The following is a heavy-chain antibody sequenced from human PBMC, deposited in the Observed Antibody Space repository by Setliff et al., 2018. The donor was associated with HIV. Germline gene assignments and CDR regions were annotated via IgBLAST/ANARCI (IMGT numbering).Heavy chain of an antibody. D-gene: IGHD2-2*02. CDR1: GGTFSSYA. Sequence: ASVKVSCKASGGTFSSYAFTWVRQATGQGLEWMGWINTDTGSPTYAQGVTGRFVFSLDTSVSTAYLQISSLKAEDTAVYYCARDRRYCTSTSCYRNWFDPWGQGTLVTVSS. V-gene: IGHV7-4-1*02. J-gene: IGHJ5*02. CDR2: INTDTGSP. CDR3: ARDRRYCTSTSCYRNWFDP.